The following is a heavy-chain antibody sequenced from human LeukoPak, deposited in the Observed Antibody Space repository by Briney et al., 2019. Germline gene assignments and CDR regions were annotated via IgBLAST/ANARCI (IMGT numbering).Heavy chain of an antibody. CDR3: ARDPSNTSGWSPYFDY. V-gene: IGHV1-18*04. Sequence: ASVTVSCLASGYTFNKHGITWVRQAPGKGLEWMGWISAYNGDTKYGQKFQGRVTLLTDTSASTAYMELRSLRSDDTAVYYCARDPSNTSGWSPYFDYWGQGALVTVSS. CDR1: GYTFNKHG. CDR2: ISAYNGDT. J-gene: IGHJ4*02. D-gene: IGHD6-19*01.